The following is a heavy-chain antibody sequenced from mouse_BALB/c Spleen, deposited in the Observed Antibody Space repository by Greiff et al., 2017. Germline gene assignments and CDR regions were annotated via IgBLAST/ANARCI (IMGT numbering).Heavy chain of an antibody. J-gene: IGHJ2*01. CDR3: ARLDGSSYYFDY. CDR1: GFTFSSYA. V-gene: IGHV5-9-4*01. CDR2: ISSGGSYT. Sequence: EVQGVESGGGLVKPGGSLKLSCAASGFTFSSYAMSWVRQSPEKRLEWVAEISSGGSYTYYPDTVTGRFTISRDNAKNTLYLEMSSLRSEDTAMYYCARLDGSSYYFDYWGQGTTLTVSS. D-gene: IGHD1-1*01.